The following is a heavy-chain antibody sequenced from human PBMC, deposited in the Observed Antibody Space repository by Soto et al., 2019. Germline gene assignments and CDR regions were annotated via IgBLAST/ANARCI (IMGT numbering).Heavy chain of an antibody. V-gene: IGHV4-4*07. CDR2: IYSSGNA. J-gene: IGHJ5*02. CDR1: LDSISNSY. Sequence: SETLSLTCSVSLDSISNSYWTWIRQPAGKGLEWIGHIYSSGNANYNPSLKSRVTMSLDTSKNQFSLSLKSVTAADTAIYYCAKGRGFYSDNYFDPWGQGTQVTVS. CDR3: AKGRGFYSDNYFDP. D-gene: IGHD3-22*01.